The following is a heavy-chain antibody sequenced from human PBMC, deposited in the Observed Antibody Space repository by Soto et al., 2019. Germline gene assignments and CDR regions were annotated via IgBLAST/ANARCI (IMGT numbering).Heavy chain of an antibody. CDR2: IYYSGST. CDR1: GGSISSHF. D-gene: IGHD3-9*01. CDR3: ARQPSILRYFDPPGYFDY. J-gene: IGHJ4*02. Sequence: SDTLSLTCTVSGGSISSHFWSWLRQPPGKGLEWIGSIYYSGSTNYNPSLKSRVTISIDTSKKQFSLNLNSVTAADTAMYYCARQPSILRYFDPPGYFDYWGQGTLVTVSS. V-gene: IGHV4-59*08.